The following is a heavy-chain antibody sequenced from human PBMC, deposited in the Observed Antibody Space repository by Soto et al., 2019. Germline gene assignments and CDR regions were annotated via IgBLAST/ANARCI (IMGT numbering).Heavy chain of an antibody. Sequence: PSETLSLTCTVSGESIATGAFYWSWIRLQSGKGPEWIGSIFYAGDTYYNSSIKSRVEISVDGSQNQFSLNLRSVTAAGTAVYYCAREGDYRTWFEPWGPGTLVTVSS. CDR3: AREGDYRTWFEP. V-gene: IGHV4-31*03. CDR2: IFYAGDT. CDR1: GESIATGAFY. D-gene: IGHD4-17*01. J-gene: IGHJ5*02.